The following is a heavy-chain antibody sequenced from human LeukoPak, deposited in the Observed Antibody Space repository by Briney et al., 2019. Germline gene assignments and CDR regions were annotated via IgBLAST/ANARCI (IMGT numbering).Heavy chain of an antibody. CDR2: INDNGSTR. CDR3: AKDIQTWPRFPDY. J-gene: IGHJ4*02. D-gene: IGHD5-12*01. Sequence: GGSLRLSCGASGFTFSNYAMSCVREAPGKGLEWVSGINDNGSTRFYAASVKGRFTSSRDNPKNTLYLQMNGLRVEDTAVYYCAKDIQTWPRFPDYWGQGTLVTVSS. V-gene: IGHV3-23*01. CDR1: GFTFSNYA.